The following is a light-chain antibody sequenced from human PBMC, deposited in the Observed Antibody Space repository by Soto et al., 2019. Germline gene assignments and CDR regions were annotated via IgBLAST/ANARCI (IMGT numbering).Light chain of an antibody. J-gene: IGLJ1*01. CDR1: NSDVGTFYF. Sequence: QSVLTQPRSVSGSPGQSVTISCTGTNSDVGTFYFVSWYQQYPDKGPKLIIYDVTERPSGVPDRFSGSKSGNTASLTISGLQAEDEADYYCCSYAGSYTYVSGSGTKV. V-gene: IGLV2-11*01. CDR3: CSYAGSYTYV. CDR2: DVT.